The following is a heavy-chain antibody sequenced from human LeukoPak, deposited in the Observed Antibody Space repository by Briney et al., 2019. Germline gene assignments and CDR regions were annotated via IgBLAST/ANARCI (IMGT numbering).Heavy chain of an antibody. J-gene: IGHJ3*02. CDR1: GGSFTFTSHA. D-gene: IGHD3-22*01. V-gene: IGHV1-69*13. Sequence: SVKVTCKASGGSFTFTSHAISWVRQAPGQGLEWMGGLIPIYGSANYAQKFQGRVTITSDESTRTVYMELSSLRPEDSAVYYCAGFFYDNSGDAFDIWGQGTMVTVSS. CDR3: AGFFYDNSGDAFDI. CDR2: LIPIYGSA.